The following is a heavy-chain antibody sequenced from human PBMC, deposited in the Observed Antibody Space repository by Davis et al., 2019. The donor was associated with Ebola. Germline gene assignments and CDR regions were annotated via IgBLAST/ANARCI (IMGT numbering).Heavy chain of an antibody. J-gene: IGHJ6*01. Sequence: GESLKISCAASGFTFSSSAMSWVRQAPGKGLEWVSGISGSGGSTSYADSVKGRFTIFRDNSKNTLYLQMDSLHQGPIGLPPGTLLQEHLWG. CDR3: TLLQEHL. CDR1: GFTFSSSA. CDR2: ISGSGGST. V-gene: IGHV3-23*01.